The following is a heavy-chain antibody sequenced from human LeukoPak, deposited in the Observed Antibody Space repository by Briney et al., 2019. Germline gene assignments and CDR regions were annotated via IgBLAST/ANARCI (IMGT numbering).Heavy chain of an antibody. CDR1: GYTFTGYY. D-gene: IGHD3-10*01. V-gene: IGHV1-2*06. Sequence: ASVKVSCKASGYTFTGYYMHWVRQAPGQGLEWMGRINPNSGGTNYAQKFQGRVTMTRDTSISTAYMELSRLRSDDTAVYYCARGVEDLGVWDYWGQGTLVTVSS. CDR2: INPNSGGT. J-gene: IGHJ4*02. CDR3: ARGVEDLGVWDY.